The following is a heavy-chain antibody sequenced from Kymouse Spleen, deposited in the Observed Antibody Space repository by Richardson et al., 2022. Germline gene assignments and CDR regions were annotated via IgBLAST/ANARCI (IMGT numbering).Heavy chain of an antibody. V-gene: IGHV3-21*03. CDR2: ISSSSSYI. J-gene: IGHJ4*02. CDR1: GFTFSSYS. D-gene: IGHD4-11,IGHD4-11*01. Sequence: EVQLVESGGGLVKPGGSLRLSCAASGFTFSSYSMNWVRQAPGKGLEWVSSISSSSSYIYYADSVKGRFTISRDNAKNSLYLQMNSLRAEDTAVYYCARDRDYSNYVPFDYWGQGTLVTVSS. CDR3: ARDRDYSNYVPFDY.